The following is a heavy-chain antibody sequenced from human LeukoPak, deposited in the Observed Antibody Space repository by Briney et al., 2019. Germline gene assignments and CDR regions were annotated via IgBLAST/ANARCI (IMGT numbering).Heavy chain of an antibody. CDR3: ARDHVRGDPFDY. CDR2: IKQDGSER. J-gene: IGHJ4*02. D-gene: IGHD3-10*02. V-gene: IGHV3-7*04. Sequence: PGGSLRLSCVVSGFTFRSYWMRWVRQAPGKGLEWVANIKQDGSERNYVGSVKGRFTISRDNAKNSLYLQMNSLRAEDTAVYYCARDHVRGDPFDYWGQGTLVTVSS. CDR1: GFTFRSYW.